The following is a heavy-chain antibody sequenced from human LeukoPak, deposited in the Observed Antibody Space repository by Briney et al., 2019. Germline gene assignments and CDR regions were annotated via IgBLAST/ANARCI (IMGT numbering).Heavy chain of an antibody. J-gene: IGHJ4*02. Sequence: ASVKVSCKASRCTFISYYMHWVRQAPGQGLEWMGIINPSGGSTSYAQKFQGRVTITADKSTSTAYMELSSLRSEDTAVYYCARDLGSYGYFDYWGQGTLVTVSS. D-gene: IGHD5-18*01. CDR1: RCTFISYY. CDR3: ARDLGSYGYFDY. V-gene: IGHV1-46*01. CDR2: INPSGGST.